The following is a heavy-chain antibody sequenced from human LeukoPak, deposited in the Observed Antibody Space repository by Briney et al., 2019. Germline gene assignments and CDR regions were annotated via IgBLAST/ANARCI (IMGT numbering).Heavy chain of an antibody. CDR2: IYYSGST. CDR1: GGSTSSYY. CDR3: ARDGRYSSSWYRVSYNWFDP. J-gene: IGHJ5*02. D-gene: IGHD6-13*01. V-gene: IGHV4-59*01. Sequence: SETLSLTCTVSGGSTSSYYWSWIRQPPGKGLEWIGYIYYSGSTNYNPSLKSRVTISVDTSKNQFSLRLSSVTAADTAVYYCARDGRYSSSWYRVSYNWFDPWGQGPLVTVSS.